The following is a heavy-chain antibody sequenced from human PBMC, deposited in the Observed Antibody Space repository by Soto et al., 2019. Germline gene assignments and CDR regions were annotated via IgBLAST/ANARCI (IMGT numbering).Heavy chain of an antibody. J-gene: IGHJ4*02. CDR2: IYHSGST. Sequence: SETLSLTCAVSGGSISSGGYSWSWIRQPPGKGLEWIGYIYHSGSTNYNPSLKSRVTISVDTSKNQFSLKLSSVTAADTAVYYCARKRLGWLDYWGQGTLVTVSS. CDR3: ARKRLGWLDY. CDR1: GGSISSGGYS. V-gene: IGHV4-30-2*01. D-gene: IGHD7-27*01.